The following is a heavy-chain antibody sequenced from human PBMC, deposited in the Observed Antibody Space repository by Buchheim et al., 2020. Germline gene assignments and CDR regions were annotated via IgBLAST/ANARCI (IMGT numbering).Heavy chain of an antibody. CDR1: GFTFSSYG. D-gene: IGHD5-12*01. CDR2: IWYDGSNK. Sequence: QVQLVESGGGVVQPGRSLRLSCAASGFTFSSYGMHWVRQAPGKGLEWVAVIWYDGSNKYYADSVKGRFTISRDNSKNTLYLQMNSLRAEDTAVYYCARGGKLIPRQWQRMEYYFDYWGQGTL. CDR3: ARGGKLIPRQWQRMEYYFDY. V-gene: IGHV3-33*01. J-gene: IGHJ4*02.